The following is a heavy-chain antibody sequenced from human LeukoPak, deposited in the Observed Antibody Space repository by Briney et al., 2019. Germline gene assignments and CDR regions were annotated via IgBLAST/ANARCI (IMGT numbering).Heavy chain of an antibody. CDR3: ARGRGYRFDC. V-gene: IGHV3-30*04. D-gene: IGHD5-18*01. J-gene: IGHJ4*02. Sequence: PGGSLRLSCAASGFTSSSYAIHWVRQAPGKGLEWVAVISYDGSDKHFADSVEGRITISRDNSKNTVSLQMNSVGAEDTAVYYCARGRGYRFDCWGQGTPVTVSS. CDR2: ISYDGSDK. CDR1: GFTSSSYA.